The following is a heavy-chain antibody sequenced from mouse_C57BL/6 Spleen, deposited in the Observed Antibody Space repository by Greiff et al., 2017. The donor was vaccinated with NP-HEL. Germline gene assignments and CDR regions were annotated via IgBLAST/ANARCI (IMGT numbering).Heavy chain of an antibody. CDR1: GYSITSGYY. CDR2: ISYDGSN. J-gene: IGHJ3*01. Sequence: EVKLMESGPGLVKPSQSLSLTCSVTGYSITSGYYWNWIRQFPGNKLEWMGYISYDGSNNYNPSLKNRISITRDTSKNQFFLKLNSVTTEDTATYYCAPLGRGFAYWGQGTLVTVSA. CDR3: APLGRGFAY. D-gene: IGHD4-1*01. V-gene: IGHV3-6*01.